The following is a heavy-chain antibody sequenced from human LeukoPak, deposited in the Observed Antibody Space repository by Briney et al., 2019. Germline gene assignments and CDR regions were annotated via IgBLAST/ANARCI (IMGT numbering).Heavy chain of an antibody. V-gene: IGHV1-24*01. CDR3: ATDINLYYYESSGYANAFDI. Sequence: ASENVSYKVSGYTLTELSMHWVRHPPGKGGEGGGDFDSQDCETIYAQKFQRRISMEEDTYTHTAYIDLSSQRAEDTAVYYCATDINLYYYESSGYANAFDIWGQGTMVTVSS. CDR2: FDSQDCET. CDR1: GYTLTELS. J-gene: IGHJ3*02. D-gene: IGHD3-22*01.